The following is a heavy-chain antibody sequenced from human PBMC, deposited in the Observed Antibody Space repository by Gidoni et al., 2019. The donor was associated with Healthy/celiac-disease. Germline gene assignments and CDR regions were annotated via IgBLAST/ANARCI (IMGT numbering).Heavy chain of an antibody. Sequence: QVQLVQSGSELKKPGASVKVSCKASGYTFTSYAMNWVRQAPGQGLEWMGWINTNTGNPTYAQGFTGRFVFSLDTSVSTAYLQISSLKAEDTAVYYCARDSFVLRYFDWLSLGSYFDYWGQGTLVTVSS. CDR3: ARDSFVLRYFDWLSLGSYFDY. V-gene: IGHV7-4-1*02. D-gene: IGHD3-9*01. CDR1: GYTFTSYA. CDR2: INTNTGNP. J-gene: IGHJ4*02.